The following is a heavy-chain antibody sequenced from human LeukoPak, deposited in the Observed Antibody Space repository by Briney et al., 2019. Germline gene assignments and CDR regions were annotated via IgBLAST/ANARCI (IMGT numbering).Heavy chain of an antibody. Sequence: ASVKVSCKASGYTFTCYGISWERQAPGQGLEWMGWMNPNSGNTGYAQKFQGRVTMTRNTSISTAYMELSSLRSEDTAVYYCARAGDGYIPYDWGQGTLVTVSS. CDR3: ARAGDGYIPYD. CDR2: MNPNSGNT. V-gene: IGHV1-8*02. CDR1: GYTFTCYG. J-gene: IGHJ4*02. D-gene: IGHD5-24*01.